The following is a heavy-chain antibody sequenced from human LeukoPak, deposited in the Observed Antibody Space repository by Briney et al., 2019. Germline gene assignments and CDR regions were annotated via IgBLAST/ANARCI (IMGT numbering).Heavy chain of an antibody. V-gene: IGHV1-8*01. CDR1: GYTFTSYD. CDR2: MNPNSGNT. Sequence: ASVKVSCKASGYTFTSYDINWVRQATGQGLEWMGWMNPNSGNTGYAQKFQGRVTMTRNTSISTAYMELSSLRSEDTAVYYCARVYRVLRGNRGILGYWGQGTLVTVS. J-gene: IGHJ4*02. CDR3: ARVYRVLRGNRGILGY. D-gene: IGHD4-23*01.